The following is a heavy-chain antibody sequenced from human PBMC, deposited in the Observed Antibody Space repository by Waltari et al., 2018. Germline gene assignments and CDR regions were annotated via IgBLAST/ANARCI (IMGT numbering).Heavy chain of an antibody. CDR1: GFTFSSYA. CDR2: ISSSSSYI. J-gene: IGHJ4*02. CDR3: AQAMMILPHY. V-gene: IGHV3-21*01. D-gene: IGHD3-16*01. Sequence: EVQLLESGGGLVQPGGSLRLSCAASGFTFSSYAMSWVRQAPGKGLEWVSSISSSSSYIYYADSVKGRFTISRDNAKNSLYLQMNSLRAEDTAVYYCAQAMMILPHYWGQGTLVTVSS.